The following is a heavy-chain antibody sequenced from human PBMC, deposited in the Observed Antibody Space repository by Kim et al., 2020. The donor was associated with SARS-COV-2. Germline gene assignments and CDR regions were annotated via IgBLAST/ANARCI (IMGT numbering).Heavy chain of an antibody. CDR2: IVVGSAKT. CDR1: GFTFTTSA. CDR3: AAANIAGREDYYYGMDV. D-gene: IGHD6-6*01. Sequence: SVKVSCKASGFTFTTSAVQWVRQARGQRLEWIGWIVVGSAKTNYAQKFQERVTITRDMSTRMAYMELGSLRSEDTAMYYCAAANIAGREDYYYGMDVWG. J-gene: IGHJ6*02. V-gene: IGHV1-58*01.